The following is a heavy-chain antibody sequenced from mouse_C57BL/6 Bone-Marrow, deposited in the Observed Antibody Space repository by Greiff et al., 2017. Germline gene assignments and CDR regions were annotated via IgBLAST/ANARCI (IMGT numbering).Heavy chain of an antibody. Sequence: QVQLQQPGAELVKPGASVKLSCKASGYTFTSYWMQWVNQRPGQGLEWIGEIDPSDSYTNYNQKFKGKATLTVDTSSSTAYMQLSSLTSEDSAVYYCARSGATRAWFAYWGQGTLVTVSA. CDR1: GYTFTSYW. V-gene: IGHV1-50*01. CDR3: ARSGATRAWFAY. CDR2: IDPSDSYT. J-gene: IGHJ3*01. D-gene: IGHD6-1*01.